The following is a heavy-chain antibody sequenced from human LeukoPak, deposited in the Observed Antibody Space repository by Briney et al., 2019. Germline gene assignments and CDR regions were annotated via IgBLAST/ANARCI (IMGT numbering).Heavy chain of an antibody. V-gene: IGHV1-69*02. CDR1: GGTFSSYT. CDR3: ARALSDTSGVDC. CDR2: IIPILGIA. J-gene: IGHJ4*02. Sequence: ASVKVSCKASGGTFSSYTISWVRQAPGQGLEWMGRIIPILGIANYAQKFQGRVTITADKSTSTAYMELSSLRSEDTAVYYCARALSDTSGVDCWGQGTLVTVSS. D-gene: IGHD2-2*02.